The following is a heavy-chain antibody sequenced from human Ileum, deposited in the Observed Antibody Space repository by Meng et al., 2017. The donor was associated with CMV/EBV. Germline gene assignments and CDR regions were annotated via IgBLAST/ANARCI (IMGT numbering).Heavy chain of an antibody. Sequence: FTKYAMNWVRQAPGQGLEWMGWINPTTGNPTYAQGFTGRFVFSLDTSVSTTYPQISNLKAEDTAVYYCVREIEGERGIAVAGSFGDYWGQGTLVTVSS. V-gene: IGHV7-4-1*02. D-gene: IGHD6-19*01. CDR2: INPTTGNP. CDR3: VREIEGERGIAVAGSFGDY. J-gene: IGHJ4*02. CDR1: FTKYA.